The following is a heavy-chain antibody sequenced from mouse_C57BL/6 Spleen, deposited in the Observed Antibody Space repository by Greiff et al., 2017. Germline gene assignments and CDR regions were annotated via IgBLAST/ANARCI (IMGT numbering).Heavy chain of an antibody. J-gene: IGHJ4*01. CDR1: GYTFTSYW. V-gene: IGHV1-61*01. Sequence: QVHVKQPGAELVRPGSSVKLSCKASGYTFTSYWMDWVKQRPGQGLEWIGNIYPSDSETHYNQKFKDKATLTVDKSSSTAYMQLSSLTSEDSAVXYCASLYAMDYWGQGTSVTVSS. CDR2: IYPSDSET. CDR3: ASLYAMDY.